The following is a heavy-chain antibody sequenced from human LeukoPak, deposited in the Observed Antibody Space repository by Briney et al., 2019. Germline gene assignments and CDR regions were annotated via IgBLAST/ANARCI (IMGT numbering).Heavy chain of an antibody. J-gene: IGHJ5*02. CDR3: ARYGDYARWFDP. D-gene: IGHD4-17*01. V-gene: IGHV1-69*01. CDR2: IIPIFGTA. CDR1: GGTFSSYA. Sequence: SVTVSCTASGGTFSSYAISWVRQAPGQGLEWMGGIIPIFGTANYAQKFQGRVTITADESTSTAYMELSSLRSEDTAVYYCARYGDYARWFDPWGQGTLVTVSS.